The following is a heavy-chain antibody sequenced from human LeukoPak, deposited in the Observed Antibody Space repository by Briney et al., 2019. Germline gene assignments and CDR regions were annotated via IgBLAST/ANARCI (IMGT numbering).Heavy chain of an antibody. CDR3: AQDLERDDTCVSHF. D-gene: IGHD3-22*01. Sequence: SGGSLTLSCADSGLTFSTYSMSWVRQAPRKGLDWVSSISDSSGVTKYPDSVKGRFTISIDHSKNTLYLQMNSLRIEDTAIYYCAQDLERDDTCVSHFWGQGSLVTVSS. CDR2: ISDSSGVT. CDR1: GLTFSTYS. V-gene: IGHV3-23*01. J-gene: IGHJ4*02.